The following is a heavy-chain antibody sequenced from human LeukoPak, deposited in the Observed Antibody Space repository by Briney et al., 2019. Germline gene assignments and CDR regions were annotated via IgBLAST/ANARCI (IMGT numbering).Heavy chain of an antibody. CDR1: GGSFSGYY. D-gene: IGHD6-13*01. Sequence: KPSETLSLTCAVYGGSFSGYYWSWIRQPPGKGLEWIGEINHSGSTNYNPSLKSRVTISVDTSKNQFSLKLSSVTAADTAVYYCARGPGAAAGSYWGQGTLVTVSS. V-gene: IGHV4-34*01. CDR3: ARGPGAAAGSY. CDR2: INHSGST. J-gene: IGHJ4*02.